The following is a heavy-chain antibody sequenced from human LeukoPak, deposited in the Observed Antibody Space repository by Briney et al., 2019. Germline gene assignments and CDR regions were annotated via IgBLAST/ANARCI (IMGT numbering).Heavy chain of an antibody. CDR3: ARITSGGAHFDP. CDR2: IYTSGST. Sequence: SETLSLTCTVSGGSISSYSWSWIRQPPGKGLEWIGCIYTSGSTNYNPSLKSRVTISVDTSKTQFSLKLKSVTASDTAVYYCARITSGGAHFDPWGQGTLVTVSS. V-gene: IGHV4-4*09. D-gene: IGHD3-10*01. CDR1: GGSISSYS. J-gene: IGHJ5*02.